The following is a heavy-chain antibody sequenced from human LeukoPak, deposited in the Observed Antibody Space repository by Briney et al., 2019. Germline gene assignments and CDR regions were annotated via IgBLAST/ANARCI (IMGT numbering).Heavy chain of an antibody. Sequence: GGSLRLSCAASGFTFSSYWMHWVRQAPGKGLVWVSRINNDGSSTSYADSVKGRFTISRDNAKNTLYLQMNSLRAEDTAVYYCARGGSSSHMDVWGKGPTVTVSS. CDR1: GFTFSSYW. J-gene: IGHJ6*03. CDR2: INNDGSST. CDR3: ARGGSSSHMDV. V-gene: IGHV3-74*01. D-gene: IGHD6-6*01.